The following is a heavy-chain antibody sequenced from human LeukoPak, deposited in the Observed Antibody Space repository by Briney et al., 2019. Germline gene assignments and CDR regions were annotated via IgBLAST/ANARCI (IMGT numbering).Heavy chain of an antibody. Sequence: ASVKVSCKTSGYTFTSYYIHWVRQAPGQGLECMGIINPNGGATSYTQKFQGRVTMTGDTSTSTVYMDLSSLRSEDTAVYYCARVMVAWFGDKAFDYWGQGTLVTVSS. D-gene: IGHD3-10*01. CDR3: ARVMVAWFGDKAFDY. J-gene: IGHJ4*02. CDR2: INPNGGAT. CDR1: GYTFTSYY. V-gene: IGHV1-46*01.